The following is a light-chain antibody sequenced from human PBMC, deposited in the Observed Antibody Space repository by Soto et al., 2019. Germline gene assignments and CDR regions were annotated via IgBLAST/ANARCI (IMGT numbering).Light chain of an antibody. CDR3: HQYGSLYT. J-gene: IGKJ2*01. CDR1: QSVSSNY. CDR2: GAS. V-gene: IGKV3-20*01. Sequence: EIVLTQSPGTLSLSPGERATLSCRASQSVSSNYLAWYQQKPGQAPRLLIYGASSRATAIPDRFSGSGSGTDFTLTISRLEPEAFAVYCCHQYGSLYTFAQGTKVEIK.